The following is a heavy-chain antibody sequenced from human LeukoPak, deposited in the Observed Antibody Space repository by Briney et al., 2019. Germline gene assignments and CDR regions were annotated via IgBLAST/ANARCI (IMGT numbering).Heavy chain of an antibody. CDR3: ARHSAVLRFLEWLGWFDP. V-gene: IGHV4-30-2*01. CDR1: GGSISSGGYS. J-gene: IGHJ5*02. D-gene: IGHD3-3*01. Sequence: SETLSLTCAVSGGSISSGGYSWSWIRQPPGKGLEWIGYIYHSGSTYYNPSLKSRVTISVGRSKNQFSLKLSSVTAADTAVYYCARHSAVLRFLEWLGWFDPWGQGTLVTVSS. CDR2: IYHSGST.